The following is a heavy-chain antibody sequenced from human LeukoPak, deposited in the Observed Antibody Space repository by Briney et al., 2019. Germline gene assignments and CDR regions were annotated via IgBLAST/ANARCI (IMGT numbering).Heavy chain of an antibody. Sequence: PSETLSLTCTVSGGSISSYYWSWILQPPGKGLEWIGYIYTSGSTNYNPSLKSRVTISVDTSKNQFSLKLSSVTAADTAVYYCATTLYYDSSFDYWGQGTLVTVSS. CDR3: ATTLYYDSSFDY. CDR1: GGSISSYY. CDR2: IYTSGST. J-gene: IGHJ4*02. D-gene: IGHD3-22*01. V-gene: IGHV4-4*09.